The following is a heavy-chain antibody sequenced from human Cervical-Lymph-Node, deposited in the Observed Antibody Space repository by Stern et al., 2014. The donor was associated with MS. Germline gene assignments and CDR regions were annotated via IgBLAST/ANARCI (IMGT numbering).Heavy chain of an antibody. Sequence: DQLVESGAEVKKPGPSVKVSCKASGGTFSTYGISWVRQAPGQGLVRMGGIIPIFGTANYAQKFQGRVTITADESTSTAYMELSSLRSEDTALYYCARDTTDYFAMDVWGQGTTVTVSS. D-gene: IGHD4-17*01. J-gene: IGHJ6*02. V-gene: IGHV1-69*01. CDR3: ARDTTDYFAMDV. CDR2: IIPIFGTA. CDR1: GGTFSTYG.